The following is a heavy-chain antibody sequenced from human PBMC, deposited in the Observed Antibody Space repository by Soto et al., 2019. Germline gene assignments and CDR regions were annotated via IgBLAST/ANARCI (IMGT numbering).Heavy chain of an antibody. J-gene: IGHJ6*02. V-gene: IGHV3-48*03. CDR1: GFTFSSYE. CDR3: ASPHCSSTGCHQPLYYYYGMDV. D-gene: IGHD2-2*01. Sequence: PGGSLRLSCAASGFTFSSYEMNWVRQAPGKGLEWVSYISSSCSTIYYADSVKGRFTISRDDAKNSLYLQMNSLRAEDTAVYYCASPHCSSTGCHQPLYYYYGMDVWGQGTTVPVSS. CDR2: ISSSCSTI.